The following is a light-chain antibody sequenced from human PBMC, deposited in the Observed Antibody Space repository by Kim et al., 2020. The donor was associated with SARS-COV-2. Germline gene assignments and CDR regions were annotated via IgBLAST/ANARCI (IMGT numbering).Light chain of an antibody. J-gene: IGKJ4*01. CDR1: ESVSSR. CDR3: QQRSKWPLT. V-gene: IGKV3-11*01. Sequence: LYTGGTATLSGQAKESVSSRLSWYQQEAGEAPRLLIYDASNWATGMPARFSGSGSGTDFTLTVSSLEPEDFAVYYCQQRSKWPLTFGGGTKVDIK. CDR2: DAS.